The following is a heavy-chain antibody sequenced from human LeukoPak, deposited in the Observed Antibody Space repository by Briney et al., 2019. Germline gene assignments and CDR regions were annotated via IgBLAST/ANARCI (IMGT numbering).Heavy chain of an antibody. Sequence: PGGSLGLSCAASGFTFSSYGMHWVRQAPGKGLEWVAVISYDGSNKYYADSVKGRFTISRDNSKNTLYLQMNSLRAEDTAVYYCAKDVDSWFGELFPVYWGQGTLVTVSS. V-gene: IGHV3-30*18. J-gene: IGHJ4*02. CDR3: AKDVDSWFGELFPVY. CDR2: ISYDGSNK. D-gene: IGHD3-10*01. CDR1: GFTFSSYG.